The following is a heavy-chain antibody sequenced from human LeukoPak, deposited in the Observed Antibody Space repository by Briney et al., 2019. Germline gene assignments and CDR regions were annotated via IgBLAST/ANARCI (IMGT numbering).Heavy chain of an antibody. CDR2: INTDGSTT. V-gene: IGHV3-74*01. CDR3: ARDSRIYGHFDY. Sequence: GGSLRLSCAASGFTFSSYWMHWVRQAPGKGLVWVSRINTDGSTTSYADSVKGRFTISRDNAKNTLYLQMNSLRAEDTAVYYCARDSRIYGHFDYWGQGTLVTVSS. J-gene: IGHJ4*02. CDR1: GFTFSSYW. D-gene: IGHD2/OR15-2a*01.